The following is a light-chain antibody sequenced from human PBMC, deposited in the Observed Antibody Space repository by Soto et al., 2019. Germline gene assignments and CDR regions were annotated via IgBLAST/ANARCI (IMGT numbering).Light chain of an antibody. Sequence: QSVLTQPASVSGSPGQSITISCTGTSSDVGGYNYVSWYQQHPGKAPKLMIYDVSNRPSGVSNRFSGSKSGNTASLTISGLQAEAEADYYCSSYTSSSTLVFGTGTQLPVL. CDR1: SSDVGGYNY. CDR3: SSYTSSSTLV. CDR2: DVS. V-gene: IGLV2-14*01. J-gene: IGLJ1*01.